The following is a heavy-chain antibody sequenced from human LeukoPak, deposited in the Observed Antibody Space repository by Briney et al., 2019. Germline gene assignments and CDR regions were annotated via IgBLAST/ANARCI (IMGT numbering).Heavy chain of an antibody. CDR1: GFIFSSYA. CDR2: ISGSGGRT. Sequence: GGSLRLSCAASGFIFSSYAMSWVRQAPGKGLEWVSVISGSGGRTYYTDSVRGRFTISRDNSKNTLYLQMNSLRAEDTAIYYCTKEFRSYRFDYWGQGALVTVSS. V-gene: IGHV3-23*01. J-gene: IGHJ4*02. CDR3: TKEFRSYRFDY.